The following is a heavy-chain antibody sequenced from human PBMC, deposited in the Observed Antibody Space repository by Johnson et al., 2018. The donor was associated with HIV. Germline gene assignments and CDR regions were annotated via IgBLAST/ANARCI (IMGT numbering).Heavy chain of an antibody. D-gene: IGHD6-13*01. CDR2: IKSKTDGGTT. CDR1: GFTFSNAW. V-gene: IGHV3-15*01. Sequence: VQLVESGGGLVQPGRSLRLSCAASGFTFSNAWMSWVRQAPGKGLEWVGRIKSKTDGGTTDYAAPVKGRFTISRDDSKNTLYLQMNSLKTEDTAVYYCTTDWYSSSWYGALDAFDIWGQGTMVTVSS. CDR3: TTDWYSSSWYGALDAFDI. J-gene: IGHJ3*02.